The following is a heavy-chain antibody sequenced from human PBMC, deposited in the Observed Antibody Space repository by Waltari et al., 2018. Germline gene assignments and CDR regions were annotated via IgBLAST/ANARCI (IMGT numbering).Heavy chain of an antibody. Sequence: QVQLQESGPGLVKPSETLSLTCTVSGGSISSYYWSWLRQPPGKGLEWIGYIYYSGSTNYNPSLKSRVTISVDTSKNQFSLKLSSVTAADTAVYYCARDRDGYNPTLDYWGQGTLVTVSS. CDR2: IYYSGST. CDR3: ARDRDGYNPTLDY. J-gene: IGHJ4*02. V-gene: IGHV4-59*01. CDR1: GGSISSYY. D-gene: IGHD5-12*01.